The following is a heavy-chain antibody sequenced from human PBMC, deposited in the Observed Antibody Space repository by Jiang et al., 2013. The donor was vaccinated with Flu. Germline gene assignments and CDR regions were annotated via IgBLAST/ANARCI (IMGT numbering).Heavy chain of an antibody. D-gene: IGHD6-19*01. Sequence: VSCKASGYTFSGYFLHWVRQAPGQGLEWMGWINPKTGDTRFARKVQGRVTVTRDTSISTTYMEMTRLTSDDTAVYYCARGAFLFGSGWYDGGLDVWGQGTTVSVSS. CDR2: INPKTGDT. CDR1: GYTFSGYF. V-gene: IGHV1-2*02. CDR3: ARGAFLFGSGWYDGGLDV. J-gene: IGHJ6*02.